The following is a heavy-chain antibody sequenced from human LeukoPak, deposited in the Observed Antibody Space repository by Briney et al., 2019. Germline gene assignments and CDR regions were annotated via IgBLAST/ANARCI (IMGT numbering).Heavy chain of an antibody. J-gene: IGHJ4*02. CDR1: GGTFSSYA. V-gene: IGHV1-46*01. CDR3: ARGGSSGWYVAIDY. CDR2: INPSGGST. D-gene: IGHD6-19*01. Sequence: ASVKVSCKASGGTFSSYAISWVRQAPGQGLEWMGIINPSGGSTSYAQKFQGRVTMTRDTSTSTVYMELSSLRSEDTAVYYCARGGSSGWYVAIDYWGQGTLVTVSS.